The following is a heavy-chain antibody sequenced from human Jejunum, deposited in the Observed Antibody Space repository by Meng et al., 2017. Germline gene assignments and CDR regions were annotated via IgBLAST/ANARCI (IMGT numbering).Heavy chain of an antibody. CDR1: WCSIRSGTW. CDR3: ARHISVTGTRGFDY. J-gene: IGHJ4*02. V-gene: IGHV4-4*03. D-gene: IGHD6-19*01. CDR2: MYQSGNT. Sequence: QVELDGAGQGRVQPPETLTLTGAVSWCSIRSGTWWSGVRQPPGKGREWIGEMYQSGNTNYNPSLKSRVTILLDTSKNQLSLELTSVTAADTAVYYCARHISVTGTRGFDYWGQGTLVTVSS.